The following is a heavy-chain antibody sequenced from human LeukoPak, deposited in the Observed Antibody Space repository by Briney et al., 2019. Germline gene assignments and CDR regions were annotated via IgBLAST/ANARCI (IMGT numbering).Heavy chain of an antibody. D-gene: IGHD6-19*01. CDR1: GGSISSYY. Sequence: SESLSLTCTVSGGSISSYYWSWIRQPPGKGLEWIGYIYYSGSTNYNPSLKSRVTISVDTSKNQFSLKLSSVTAADTAVYYCARDFRSGYGYWGQGTLVTVSS. CDR2: IYYSGST. V-gene: IGHV4-59*01. CDR3: ARDFRSGYGY. J-gene: IGHJ4*02.